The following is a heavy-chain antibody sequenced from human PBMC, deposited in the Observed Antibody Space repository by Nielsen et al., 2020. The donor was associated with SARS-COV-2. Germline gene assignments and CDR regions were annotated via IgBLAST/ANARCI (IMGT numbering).Heavy chain of an antibody. J-gene: IGHJ4*02. Sequence: SLKISCVASGFNLSHYYMRWIRQAPGKGLEWVSDISNDGSSTRNADSVKGRFTISRDNAKNSLYLQMNSLRAEDTAVYYCARAGLFSSGSYFDYWGQGTLVTVSS. CDR2: ISNDGSST. CDR3: ARAGLFSSGSYFDY. D-gene: IGHD6-19*01. V-gene: IGHV3-11*06. CDR1: GFNLSHYY.